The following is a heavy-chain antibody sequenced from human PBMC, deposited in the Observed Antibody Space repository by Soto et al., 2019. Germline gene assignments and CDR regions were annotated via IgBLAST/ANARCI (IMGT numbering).Heavy chain of an antibody. CDR2: ISAYNGNT. J-gene: IGHJ4*02. V-gene: IGHV1-18*01. CDR3: ARDQQYYDSSGYYQSRRCDY. Sequence: ASVKVSCKASGYTFTSYGISWVRQAPGQGLEWMGWISAYNGNTNYAQKLKGRVTMTTDTSTSTAYMELRSLRSDDTAVYYCARDQQYYDSSGYYQSRRCDYWGQGTLVTVSS. CDR1: GYTFTSYG. D-gene: IGHD3-22*01.